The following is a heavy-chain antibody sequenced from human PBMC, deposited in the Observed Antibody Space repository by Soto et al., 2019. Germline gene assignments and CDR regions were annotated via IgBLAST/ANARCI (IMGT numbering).Heavy chain of an antibody. CDR1: GFTFSQYG. J-gene: IGHJ4*02. CDR3: AKLKHDTSGWYAGFDS. CDR2: ISDDESFT. Sequence: QVQLVESGGGVVQPGRSLRLSCSASGFTFSQYGMHWVRQAPGKGLEWVALISDDESFTDYVDSVKGRFTISRDNSKNRLFLQMNRLKTVDTAVYYCAKLKHDTSGWYAGFDSWGQGTLVAVSS. V-gene: IGHV3-30*18. D-gene: IGHD6-19*01.